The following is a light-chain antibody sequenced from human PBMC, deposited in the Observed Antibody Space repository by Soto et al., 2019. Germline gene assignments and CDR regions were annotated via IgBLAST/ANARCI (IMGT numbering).Light chain of an antibody. Sequence: EIVMTQSPVTLSVSPGERVTLSCRASQSVSTNLAWYQQKPGQAPSLLIYGAFTRATDIPARFSGTGSGTDFTLTINRLEPEDFAVYYCQQYGSSLFTFGPGTKVDI. CDR1: QSVSTN. CDR3: QQYGSSLFT. J-gene: IGKJ3*01. CDR2: GAF. V-gene: IGKV3-20*01.